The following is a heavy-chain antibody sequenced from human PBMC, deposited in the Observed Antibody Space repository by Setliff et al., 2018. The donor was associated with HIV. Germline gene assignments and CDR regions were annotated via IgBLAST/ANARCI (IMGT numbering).Heavy chain of an antibody. CDR2: IDSSSSTI. CDR1: GFTFSTYS. D-gene: IGHD3-10*01. J-gene: IGHJ6*04. V-gene: IGHV3-48*04. CDR3: ARDIPFGDLLMLQAYMDV. Sequence: GGSLRLSCAASGFTFSTYSMNWVRQAPGKGLEWISYIDSSSSTIYYADSVKGRFTISRDNAKNSLYLQMNSLRAEDTALYYCARDIPFGDLLMLQAYMDVWGKGTTVTVSS.